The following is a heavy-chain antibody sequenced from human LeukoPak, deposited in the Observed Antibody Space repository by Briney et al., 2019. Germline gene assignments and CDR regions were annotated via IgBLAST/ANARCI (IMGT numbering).Heavy chain of an antibody. Sequence: SETLSLTCTVSGGSISSYYWSWIRQPPGKGLEWIGEINHSGSTNYNPSLKSRVTISVDTSKNQFSLKLSSVTAADTAVYYCARKLQYYYYYGMDVWGQGTTVTVSS. CDR3: ARKLQYYYYYGMDV. CDR2: INHSGST. CDR1: GGSISSYY. V-gene: IGHV4-34*01. D-gene: IGHD4-11*01. J-gene: IGHJ6*02.